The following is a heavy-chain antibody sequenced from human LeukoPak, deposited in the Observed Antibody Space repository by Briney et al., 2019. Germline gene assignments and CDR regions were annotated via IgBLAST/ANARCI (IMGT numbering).Heavy chain of an antibody. Sequence: GGSLRLSCAASGFTFSDYYMSWIRQAPGKGLEWVSYISSSGSTIYYADSVKGRFTISRDNAKNSLYLQMNSLRAEDTAVYSCARVPLAVAGAFDIWGQETMVTVSS. D-gene: IGHD6-19*01. CDR2: ISSSGSTI. J-gene: IGHJ3*02. CDR3: ARVPLAVAGAFDI. CDR1: GFTFSDYY. V-gene: IGHV3-11*01.